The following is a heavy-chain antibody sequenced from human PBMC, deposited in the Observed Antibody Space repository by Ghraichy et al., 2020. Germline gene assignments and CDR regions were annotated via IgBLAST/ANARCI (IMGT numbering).Heavy chain of an antibody. D-gene: IGHD5-18*01. CDR1: GSTVSSNY. J-gene: IGHJ4*02. CDR3: ARADTAIGSLGY. CDR2: IYSGGST. V-gene: IGHV3-66*01. Sequence: GGSLRLSCVVSGSTVSSNYMSWVRQAPGKGLEWVSVIYSGGSTYYADSVKGRFTISRDNSKNTLYLQMNSLRAEDTAVYYCARADTAIGSLGYWGQGTLVIVSS.